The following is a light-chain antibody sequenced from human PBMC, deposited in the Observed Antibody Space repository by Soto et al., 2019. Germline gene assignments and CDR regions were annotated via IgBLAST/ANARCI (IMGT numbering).Light chain of an antibody. CDR1: SSNIGINT. CDR2: NND. V-gene: IGLV1-44*01. J-gene: IGLJ1*01. Sequence: QTVVTQAPSASGTPGQTVIISCSGSSSNIGINTVNWYQQLPGTAPKLLIYNNDQRPSGVPDRFSGSRSGTSASLAISGLRSDDEAEYSCAAWDDSLNGYVFGTGTKLTVL. CDR3: AAWDDSLNGYV.